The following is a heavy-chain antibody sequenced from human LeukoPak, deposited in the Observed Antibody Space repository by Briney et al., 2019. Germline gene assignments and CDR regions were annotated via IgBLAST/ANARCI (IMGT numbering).Heavy chain of an antibody. Sequence: SETLSLTCTVSGGSISSYYWSWIRQPPGKGLEWIGYIYYSGSTNYNPSLKSRVTISVDTSKNQFSLKLNSVTAADTAVYYCARHGDSSTWSYFDYWGQGTLVTVSS. CDR3: ARHGDSSTWSYFDY. D-gene: IGHD6-13*01. CDR1: GGSISSYY. J-gene: IGHJ4*02. V-gene: IGHV4-59*08. CDR2: IYYSGST.